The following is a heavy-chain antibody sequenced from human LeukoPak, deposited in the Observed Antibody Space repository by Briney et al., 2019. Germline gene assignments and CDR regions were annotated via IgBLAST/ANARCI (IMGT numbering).Heavy chain of an antibody. CDR3: VKDGPGVYDY. Sequence: GGSLRLSCSASGFTFSTSAMHWVRQAPGKRLEYVSSINSKGGSTYQVDSVKGRFTISRDNSKNTLYLQMSSRRDEDTAVYYCVKDGPGVYDYWGQGTLVSVSS. CDR2: INSKGGST. CDR1: GFTFSTSA. D-gene: IGHD1-14*01. V-gene: IGHV3-64D*09. J-gene: IGHJ4*02.